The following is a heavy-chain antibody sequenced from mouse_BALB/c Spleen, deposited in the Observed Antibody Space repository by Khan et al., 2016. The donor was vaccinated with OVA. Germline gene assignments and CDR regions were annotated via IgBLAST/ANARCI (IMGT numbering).Heavy chain of an antibody. J-gene: IGHJ2*01. CDR2: LSYSGVT. CDR1: GYSITSGYA. Sequence: EVKLLESGPGLVKPSQSLSLTCTVTGYSITSGYAWNWIRQFPGNKLEWMGYLSYSGVTSYTPSLKSRISITRDTSKNQFFLQLNSVTTEDTATYYCARGNYYGYYFDYWGQGTTRTVSS. CDR3: ARGNYYGYYFDY. D-gene: IGHD1-1*01. V-gene: IGHV3-2*02.